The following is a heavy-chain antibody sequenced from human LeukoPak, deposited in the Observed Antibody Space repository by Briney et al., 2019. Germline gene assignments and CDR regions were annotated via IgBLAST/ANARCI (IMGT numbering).Heavy chain of an antibody. V-gene: IGHV1-2*02. CDR2: INPNSGGT. Sequence: ASAKVSCKASGYTFTGYYMHWVRQAPGQGLEWMGWINPNSGGTNYAQKFQGRVTMTRDTSISTAYMELSRLRSDDTAVYYCASFLRDIVVVPAAIDWFDPWGQGTLVTVSS. CDR3: ASFLRDIVVVPAAIDWFDP. D-gene: IGHD2-2*01. CDR1: GYTFTGYY. J-gene: IGHJ5*02.